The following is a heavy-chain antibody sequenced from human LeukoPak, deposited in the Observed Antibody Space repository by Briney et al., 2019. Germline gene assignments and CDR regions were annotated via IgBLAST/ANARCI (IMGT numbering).Heavy chain of an antibody. D-gene: IGHD3-22*01. CDR1: GGSFSGYY. J-gene: IGHJ6*02. CDR3: ARLYYYDSSGYYQYYNYYYGMDV. Sequence: PSETLSLTCAVYGGSFSGYYWSWIRQPPGKGLEWIGEINRSGSTNYNPSLKSRVTISVDTSKNQFSLKLSSVTAADTAVYYCARLYYYDSSGYYQYYNYYYGMDVWGQGTTVTVSS. V-gene: IGHV4-34*01. CDR2: INRSGST.